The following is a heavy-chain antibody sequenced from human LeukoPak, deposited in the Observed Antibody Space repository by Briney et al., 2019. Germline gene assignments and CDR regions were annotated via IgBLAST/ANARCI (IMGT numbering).Heavy chain of an antibody. Sequence: SETLSLTCTVSGGSISSYYWSWIRQPPGKGLEWIGYIYYSGSTNYNPSLKSRVTISVDTSKNQFSLKLSSVTAADTAVYYCARHAHYYDSSGPYNWFDPWGQGTLVTVSS. CDR3: ARHAHYYDSSGPYNWFDP. CDR1: GGSISSYY. V-gene: IGHV4-59*08. J-gene: IGHJ5*02. CDR2: IYYSGST. D-gene: IGHD3-22*01.